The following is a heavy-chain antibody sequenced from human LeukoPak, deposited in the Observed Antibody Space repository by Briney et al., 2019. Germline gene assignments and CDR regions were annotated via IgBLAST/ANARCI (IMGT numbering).Heavy chain of an antibody. D-gene: IGHD2-8*02. Sequence: PSETLSLTCTVSGGSISSSSYYWGWIRQPPGKGLEWIGSIYYSGSTYYNPSLKSRVTISVDTSKNQFSLKLSSVTAADTAVYYCARTGGHWTGGAKIEYWGQGTLVTVSS. CDR1: GGSISSSSYY. V-gene: IGHV4-39*01. CDR2: IYYSGST. J-gene: IGHJ4*02. CDR3: ARTGGHWTGGAKIEY.